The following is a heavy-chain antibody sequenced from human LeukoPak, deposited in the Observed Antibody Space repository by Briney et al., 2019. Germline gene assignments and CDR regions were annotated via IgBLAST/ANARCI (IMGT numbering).Heavy chain of an antibody. D-gene: IGHD4-17*01. CDR2: ISGSSSTI. Sequence: PGGSLRLSCAASGFPFSSYGMNWVRQAPGKGLEWISYISGSSSTIYYADSVRGRFTISRDNAKNSLYLQMNSLRDEDTAVYYCARDSDYGDTLGPFDYWGQGTLVTVSS. V-gene: IGHV3-48*02. J-gene: IGHJ4*02. CDR1: GFPFSSYG. CDR3: ARDSDYGDTLGPFDY.